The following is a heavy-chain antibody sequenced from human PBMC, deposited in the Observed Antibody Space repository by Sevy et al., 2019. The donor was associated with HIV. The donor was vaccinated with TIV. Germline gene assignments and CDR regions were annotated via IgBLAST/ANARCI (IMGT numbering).Heavy chain of an antibody. V-gene: IGHV1-69*13. CDR1: GGTFSSYA. CDR2: IIPIFGTA. CDR3: ARGFGSEVPAAVQLGDFYYGMDV. J-gene: IGHJ6*02. Sequence: ASVKVSCKASGGTFSSYAISWVRQAPGQGLEWMGGIIPIFGTANYAQKFQGRVTITADESMGTAYMELSSLRSEDTAVYYCARGFGSEVPAAVQLGDFYYGMDVWGQGTTVTVSS. D-gene: IGHD2-2*01.